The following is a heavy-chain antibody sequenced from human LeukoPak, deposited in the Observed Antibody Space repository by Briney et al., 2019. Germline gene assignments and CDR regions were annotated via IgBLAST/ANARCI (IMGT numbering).Heavy chain of an antibody. CDR1: GFILSPYS. CDR2: ISFDGTIK. J-gene: IGHJ5*02. Sequence: GGSLRLSCAASGFILSPYSMHWVRQAPGKGLEWVAVISFDGTIKYYGDSVNGRFTISRDNAKNTLYLQMNSLRGEDAAVYYCARDMLFGESVYNWFDPWGQGTLVTVSS. CDR3: ARDMLFGESVYNWFDP. D-gene: IGHD3/OR15-3a*01. V-gene: IGHV3-30-3*01.